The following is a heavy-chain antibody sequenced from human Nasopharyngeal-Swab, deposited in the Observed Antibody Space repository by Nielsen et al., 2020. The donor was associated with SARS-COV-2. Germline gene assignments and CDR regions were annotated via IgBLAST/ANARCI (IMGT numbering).Heavy chain of an antibody. Sequence: GVLKISCAASGFTFSSYSMNWVRQAPGKGLEWVSSISSSSSYIYYADSVKGRFTISRDNAKNSLYLQMNSLRAEDTAVYYCARDKDGFDYWGQGTLVTVSS. CDR1: GFTFSSYS. CDR2: ISSSSSYI. V-gene: IGHV3-21*04. CDR3: ARDKDGFDY. J-gene: IGHJ4*02.